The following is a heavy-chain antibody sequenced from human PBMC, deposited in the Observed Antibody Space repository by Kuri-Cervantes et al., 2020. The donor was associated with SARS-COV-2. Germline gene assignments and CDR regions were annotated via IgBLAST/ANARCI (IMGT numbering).Heavy chain of an antibody. Sequence: ESLKISCTVSGGSISSYYWSWIRQPAGKGLEWIGRIYTSGSTNYNPSLKSRVTMSVDTSRNQFSLKLSSVTAADTAVYYCARAFSEGGEDAFDIWGQGTMVTVSS. D-gene: IGHD2-15*01. CDR2: IYTSGST. CDR3: ARAFSEGGEDAFDI. V-gene: IGHV4-4*07. CDR1: GGSISSYY. J-gene: IGHJ3*02.